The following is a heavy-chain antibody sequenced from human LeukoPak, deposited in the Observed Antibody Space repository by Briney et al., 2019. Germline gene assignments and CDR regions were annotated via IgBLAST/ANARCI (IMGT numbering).Heavy chain of an antibody. Sequence: SETLSLTCAVSGGSVRSHSYYWTWLRQPPGMGLEWNGYIHYSGTTNYNPSLKSRVTILLDTTQNQFSLKLSSVTAADTAVYCCARDRDYGDSGRAFDIWGQGTMVTVSS. CDR2: IHYSGTT. V-gene: IGHV4-61*01. CDR3: ARDRDYGDSGRAFDI. D-gene: IGHD4-17*01. CDR1: GGSVRSHSYY. J-gene: IGHJ3*02.